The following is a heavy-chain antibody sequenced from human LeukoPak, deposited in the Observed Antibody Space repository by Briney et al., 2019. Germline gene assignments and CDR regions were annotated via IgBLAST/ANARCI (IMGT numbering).Heavy chain of an antibody. CDR3: ARDGPRAGGGSAFFGVPGS. V-gene: IGHV3-7*04. CDR2: IKQDGSEK. Sequence: PGGSLRLSCAASGFSFRSYWMTWVRQAPGKGLEWVANIKQDGSEKYYVDSVKGRFTISRDNVKNSLSLQMNSLRAEDTAVYYCARDGPRAGGGSAFFGVPGSWGQGTLVTVSS. D-gene: IGHD2-15*01. CDR1: GFSFRSYW. J-gene: IGHJ5*02.